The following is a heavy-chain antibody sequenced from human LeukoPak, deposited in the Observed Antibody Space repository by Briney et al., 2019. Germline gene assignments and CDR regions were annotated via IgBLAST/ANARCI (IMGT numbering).Heavy chain of an antibody. D-gene: IGHD3-10*01. J-gene: IGHJ6*03. CDR1: GYTFTSYY. CDR3: ARGPSITMIRGGQWYYYMDV. CDR2: INPSGGST. V-gene: IGHV1-46*01. Sequence: ASVKVSCKASGYTFTSYYMHWVRQAPGQGLEWMGIINPSGGSTNYAQKFQGRVTMTRDTSTNTVYMELSSLRSEDTAVYYCARGPSITMIRGGQWYYYMDVWGKGTRVTISS.